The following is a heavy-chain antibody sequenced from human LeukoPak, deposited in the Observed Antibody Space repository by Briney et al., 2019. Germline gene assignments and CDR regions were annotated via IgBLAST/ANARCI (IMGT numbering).Heavy chain of an antibody. CDR1: GGIISYA. D-gene: IGHD3-3*01. V-gene: IGHV1-69*13. CDR2: IIPIFGTA. J-gene: IGHJ3*02. CDR3: ASYRPLEAFDI. Sequence: SVTVSCKPSGGIISYAISWERQAPGRGLEWMGGIIPIFGTANYAQKFQGRVTITADESTSTAYMELSSMRSEDTPVYYCASYRPLEAFDIWGQGTMVTVSS.